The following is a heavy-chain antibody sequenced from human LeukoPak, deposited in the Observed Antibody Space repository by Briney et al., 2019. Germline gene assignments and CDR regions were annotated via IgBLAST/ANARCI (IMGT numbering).Heavy chain of an antibody. CDR2: INDDTP. Sequence: GGSLRLSCTTSGFSFNTYSMSWVRQSPGKGLEWVSAINDDTPYYTDSVKGRFTVSRDNSKNTLYLQMNSLRAEDTAVYYCAKLGGVDYWGQGTLVTVSS. D-gene: IGHD3-16*01. CDR3: AKLGGVDY. V-gene: IGHV3-23*01. J-gene: IGHJ4*02. CDR1: GFSFNTYS.